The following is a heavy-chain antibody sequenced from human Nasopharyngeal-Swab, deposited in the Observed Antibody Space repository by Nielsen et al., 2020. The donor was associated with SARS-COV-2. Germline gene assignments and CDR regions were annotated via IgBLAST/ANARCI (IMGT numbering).Heavy chain of an antibody. CDR1: GDSVSGNRAT. D-gene: IGHD3-16*01. V-gene: IGHV6-1*01. Sequence: SQTLSLTCAISGDSVSGNRATWSWIRQSPSRGLEWLGRTYYRSKWFNDYAVSVKSRITINPDTSKNQFSLQLNSVTPEDTAVYYCTRDAGGYNWFDPWGQGTLVTVSS. CDR3: TRDAGGYNWFDP. CDR2: TYYRSKWFN. J-gene: IGHJ5*02.